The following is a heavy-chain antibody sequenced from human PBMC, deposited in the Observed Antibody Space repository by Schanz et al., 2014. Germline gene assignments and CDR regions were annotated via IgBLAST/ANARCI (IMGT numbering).Heavy chain of an antibody. CDR3: VKGGTNTLDS. V-gene: IGHV3-30*18. CDR2: ISHDGSNK. Sequence: QVHLVESGGGVVRPGGSLRLSCAASRFTFNAYDMYWIRQAPGKGLEWVALISHDGSNKNSADSVKGRFTISRDNSKNTLYLQMNSMRGDDTAIYYCVKGGTNTLDSWGPGTLVTVSS. J-gene: IGHJ4*02. CDR1: RFTFNAYD.